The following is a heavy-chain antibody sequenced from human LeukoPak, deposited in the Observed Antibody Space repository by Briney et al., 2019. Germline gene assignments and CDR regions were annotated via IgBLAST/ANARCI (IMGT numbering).Heavy chain of an antibody. V-gene: IGHV4-34*01. Sequence: SETLSLTCAVYGGSFSGYYWSWIRQPPGKGLEWMGEINHSGSTNYNPSLKSRVTISVDTSKNQFSLKLSSVTAADTAVYYCARVQTYGSGPYYYYYGMDVWGQGTTVTVSS. CDR3: ARVQTYGSGPYYYYYGMDV. J-gene: IGHJ6*02. D-gene: IGHD3-10*01. CDR1: GGSFSGYY. CDR2: INHSGST.